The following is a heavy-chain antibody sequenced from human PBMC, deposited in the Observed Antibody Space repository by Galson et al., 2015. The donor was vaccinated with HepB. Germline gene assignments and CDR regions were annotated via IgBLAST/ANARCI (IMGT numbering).Heavy chain of an antibody. CDR2: ISSSSSTI. V-gene: IGHV3-48*04. D-gene: IGHD4-17*01. CDR1: GFTFSSYS. J-gene: IGHJ4*02. Sequence: SLRLSCAASGFTFSSYSMNWVRQAPGKGLEWVSYISSSSSTIYYADSVKGRFTISRDNAKNSLYLQMNSLRAEDTAVYYCAAYYGDYVESSFDYWGQGTLVTVSS. CDR3: AAYYGDYVESSFDY.